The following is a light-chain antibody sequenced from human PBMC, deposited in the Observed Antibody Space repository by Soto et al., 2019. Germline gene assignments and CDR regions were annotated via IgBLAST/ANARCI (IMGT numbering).Light chain of an antibody. Sequence: DIQMTQSPSTLSASVGDRVTITCRASQSISSWLAWYQQKPGQAPKLLIYKASSLEGGVPSRFSGSGSGTDFNITISSLQPDDFATYYCQQYNTYPLTVGGGTTVEIK. J-gene: IGKJ4*02. CDR2: KAS. CDR1: QSISSW. CDR3: QQYNTYPLT. V-gene: IGKV1-5*03.